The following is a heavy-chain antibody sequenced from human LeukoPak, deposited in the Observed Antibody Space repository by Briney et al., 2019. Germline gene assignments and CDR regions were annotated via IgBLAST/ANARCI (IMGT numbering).Heavy chain of an antibody. J-gene: IGHJ5*02. CDR1: GYNFTSSG. V-gene: IGHV1-3*01. CDR3: ARDRHSNWFDP. Sequence: ASVKVSCKASGYNFTSSGVTWVRQAPGQRLEWMGWINAGNGNTKYSQKFQGRVTITRDTSASTAYMELSSLRSEDTAVYYCARDRHSNWFDPWGQGTLVTVSS. CDR2: INAGNGNT.